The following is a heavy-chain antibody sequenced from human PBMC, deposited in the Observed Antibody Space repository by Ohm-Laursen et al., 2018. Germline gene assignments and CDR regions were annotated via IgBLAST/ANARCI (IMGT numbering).Heavy chain of an antibody. CDR2: VSSSTTI. J-gene: IGHJ6*02. D-gene: IGHD5-12*01. CDR1: GFTFSNYN. CDR3: ARDVAHGGYGFGIDV. V-gene: IGHV3-69-1*01. Sequence: SLRLSCAASGFTFSNYNMNWVRQAPGKGLEWVSVVSSSTTIYYADSVKGRFTISSDNAKNSLYLQMNSLRAEDTAVYYCARDVAHGGYGFGIDVWGQGTTVTVSS.